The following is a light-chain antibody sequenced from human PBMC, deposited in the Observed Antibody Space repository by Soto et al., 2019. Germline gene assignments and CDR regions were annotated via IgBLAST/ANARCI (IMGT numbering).Light chain of an antibody. CDR3: QQLNSYSYT. J-gene: IGKJ2*01. CDR2: AAS. Sequence: DIQLTQSPSFLSASVGDRVTITCRAGQGISSYLAWYQQKPGKAPKLLIYAASTLQSGVPSRFSGSGSGTEFTLTISSLQPEDFATYYCQQLNSYSYTFGQGTKLDIK. CDR1: QGISSY. V-gene: IGKV1-9*01.